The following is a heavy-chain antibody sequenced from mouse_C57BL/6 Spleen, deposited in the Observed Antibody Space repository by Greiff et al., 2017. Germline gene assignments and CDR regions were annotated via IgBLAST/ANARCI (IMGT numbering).Heavy chain of an antibody. J-gene: IGHJ2*01. V-gene: IGHV1-64*01. CDR1: GYAFSSYW. CDR3: ARGTAQATNFDY. D-gene: IGHD3-2*02. CDR2: IHPNSGST. Sequence: VQLQQSGAELVKPGASVKISCKASGYAFSSYWMNWVKQRPGQGLEWIGMIHPNSGSTNYNEKVKSKATLTVDKSSSTAYMQLSSLTSEDSAVYYCARGTAQATNFDYWGQGTTLTVSS.